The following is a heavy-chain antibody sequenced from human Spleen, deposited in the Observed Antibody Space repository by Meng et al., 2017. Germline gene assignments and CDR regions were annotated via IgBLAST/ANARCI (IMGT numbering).Heavy chain of an antibody. CDR1: GYTFTGYY. CDR2: INPNSGGT. J-gene: IGHJ6*02. V-gene: IGHV1-2*02. D-gene: IGHD3-9*01. Sequence: ASVKVSCKASGYTFTGYYMHWVRQAPGQGLEWMGWINPNSGGTNYAQRFQGRVTMTRDTSISTAYMELSRLRSDDTAVYYCAREYADYDNMIGYEVVYYYHGMDVWGQGATVTVSS. CDR3: AREYADYDNMIGYEVVYYYHGMDV.